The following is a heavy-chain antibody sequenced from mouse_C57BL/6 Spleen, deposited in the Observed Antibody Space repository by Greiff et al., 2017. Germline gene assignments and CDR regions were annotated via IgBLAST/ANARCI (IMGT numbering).Heavy chain of an antibody. CDR3: ARHKTALDY. CDR2: ISGGGGNT. D-gene: IGHD4-1*01. CDR1: GFTFSSYT. V-gene: IGHV5-9*04. J-gene: IGHJ2*01. Sequence: EVKLVESGGGLVKPGGSLTLSCAASGFTFSSYTMSWVRQTPEKRLEWVATISGGGGNTYYPDSVKGRFTISRDNAKNTLYLQMSSLRSEDTALYYCARHKTALDYWCQGTTLTVSS.